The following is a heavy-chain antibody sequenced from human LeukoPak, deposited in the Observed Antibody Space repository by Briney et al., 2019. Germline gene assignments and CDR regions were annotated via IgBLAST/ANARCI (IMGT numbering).Heavy chain of an antibody. CDR1: GLIVSSNY. Sequence: GGSLRLSCAASGLIVSSNYMSWVRQAPGKGLEWVSVIYTNANTYYADSVKGRFTISRDNSKNTLYLQMNSLGAEYRGVYYCANNYYGSGSYYNPRGYWGQGTLVTVSS. CDR3: ANNYYGSGSYYNPRGY. CDR2: IYTNANT. V-gene: IGHV3-53*01. D-gene: IGHD3-10*01. J-gene: IGHJ4*02.